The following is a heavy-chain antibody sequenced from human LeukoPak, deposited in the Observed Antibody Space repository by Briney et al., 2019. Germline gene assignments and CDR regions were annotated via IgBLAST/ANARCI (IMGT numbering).Heavy chain of an antibody. J-gene: IGHJ4*02. Sequence: GGSLRLSCAASGFTFSSYWMNWARQAPGKGLEWVASINHNGNVNYYVDSVKGRFTISRDNAKNSLYLQMNSLRAEDTAVYYCARGPEGDYYDSSGTDYWGQGTLVTVSS. CDR2: INHNGNVN. CDR1: GFTFSSYW. D-gene: IGHD3-22*01. V-gene: IGHV3-7*01. CDR3: ARGPEGDYYDSSGTDY.